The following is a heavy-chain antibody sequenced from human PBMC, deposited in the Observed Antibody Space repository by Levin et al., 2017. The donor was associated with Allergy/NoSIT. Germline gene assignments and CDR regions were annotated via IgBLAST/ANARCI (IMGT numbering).Heavy chain of an antibody. J-gene: IGHJ4*02. V-gene: IGHV3-15*01. CDR3: TTDREWLVLRGFDY. CDR2: IKSKTDGGTT. Sequence: AGGSLRLSCAASGFTFSNAWMSWVRQAPGKGLEWVGRIKSKTDGGTTDYAAPVKGRFTISRDDTKNTLYLQMNSLKTEDTAVYYCTTDREWLVLRGFDYWGQGTLVTVSS. CDR1: GFTFSNAW. D-gene: IGHD6-19*01.